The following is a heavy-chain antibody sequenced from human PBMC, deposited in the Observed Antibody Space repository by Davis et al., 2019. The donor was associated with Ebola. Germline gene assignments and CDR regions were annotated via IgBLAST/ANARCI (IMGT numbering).Heavy chain of an antibody. CDR2: IFQSGNP. Sequence: MPSETLSLTCTVSGGSISSGGYYWSWIRQHPGKGLEWIGYIFQSGNPYYNPSLRSRVTISVDKSKNQFSLELTFVTAADTAVYYCARADLPGPFDYWGHGTLVTVSS. D-gene: IGHD3/OR15-3a*01. V-gene: IGHV4-30-2*01. J-gene: IGHJ4*01. CDR1: GGSISSGGYY. CDR3: ARADLPGPFDY.